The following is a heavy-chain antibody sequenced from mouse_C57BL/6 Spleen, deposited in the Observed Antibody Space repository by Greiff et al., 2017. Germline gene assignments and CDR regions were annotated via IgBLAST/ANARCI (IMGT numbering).Heavy chain of an antibody. CDR2: ISSGSSTI. CDR1: GFTFSDYG. CDR3: ARNPYYSNYGFAY. D-gene: IGHD2-5*01. Sequence: EVMLVESGGGLVKPGGSLKLSCAASGFTFSDYGMHWVRQAPEKGLEWVAYISSGSSTIYYADTVKGRFTISRDNAKNTLFLQMTSLRSEDTAMYYCARNPYYSNYGFAYWGQGTLVTVSA. J-gene: IGHJ3*01. V-gene: IGHV5-17*01.